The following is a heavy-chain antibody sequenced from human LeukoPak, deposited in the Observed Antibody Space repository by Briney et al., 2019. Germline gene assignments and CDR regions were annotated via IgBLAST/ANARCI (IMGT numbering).Heavy chain of an antibody. J-gene: IGHJ5*02. CDR2: IYSGGST. Sequence: PGGSLRLSCAASGFTVSSNYMSWVRQAPGKGLEWVSVIYSGGSTYYADSVKGRFTISRDNSKNTPYLQMTSLRAEDTAVYYCARTGPPSSSCYGGWFDPWGQGTLVTVSS. V-gene: IGHV3-53*01. D-gene: IGHD6-13*01. CDR1: GFTVSSNY. CDR3: ARTGPPSSSCYGGWFDP.